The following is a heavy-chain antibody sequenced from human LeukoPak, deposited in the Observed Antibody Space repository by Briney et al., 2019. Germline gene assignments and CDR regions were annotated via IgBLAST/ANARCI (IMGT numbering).Heavy chain of an antibody. V-gene: IGHV3-9*03. Sequence: GGSLRLSCAASGFTFDDYAMHWVRQAPGKGLEWVSGISWNSGSIGYADSVKGRFTISRDNAKNSLYLQMNSLRAEDMALYYCAKGASGWFYYMDVWGKGTTVTVSS. J-gene: IGHJ6*03. CDR1: GFTFDDYA. CDR2: ISWNSGSI. D-gene: IGHD6-19*01. CDR3: AKGASGWFYYMDV.